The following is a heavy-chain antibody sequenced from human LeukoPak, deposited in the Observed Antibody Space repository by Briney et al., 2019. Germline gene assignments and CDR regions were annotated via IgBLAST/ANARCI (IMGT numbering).Heavy chain of an antibody. J-gene: IGHJ5*02. V-gene: IGHV3-23*01. CDR3: AKDEARYYGSGSYPSSDP. D-gene: IGHD3-10*01. CDR2: ISGSGGST. Sequence: GGSLRLSCAASGFTFSSYAMSWVRQAPGKGLEWASAISGSGGSTYYADSVKGRFTISRDNSKNTLYLQMNSLRAEDTAVYYCAKDEARYYGSGSYPSSDPWGQGTLVTVSS. CDR1: GFTFSSYA.